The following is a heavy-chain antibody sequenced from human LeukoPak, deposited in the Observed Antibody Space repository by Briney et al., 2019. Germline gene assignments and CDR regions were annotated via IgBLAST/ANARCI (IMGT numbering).Heavy chain of an antibody. D-gene: IGHD5/OR15-5a*01. CDR2: ISGSTTST. V-gene: IGHV3-23*01. CDR1: GFTFSSYA. CDR3: AKDRRPVSDYYYFYMDV. Sequence: GGSLRLSCAASGFTFSSYAMTWVRQAPGKGLEWVSHISGSTTSTYYADSVKGRFTISRDNSKNTPYLQMNSLRAEDTAVYYCAKDRRPVSDYYYFYMDVWGKGTTVTVSS. J-gene: IGHJ6*03.